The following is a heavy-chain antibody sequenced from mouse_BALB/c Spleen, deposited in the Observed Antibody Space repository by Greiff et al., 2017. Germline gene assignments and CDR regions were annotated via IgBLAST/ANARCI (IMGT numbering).Heavy chain of an antibody. CDR3: ARGEAAGAFDY. Sequence: VQLQQSGPELVKPGALVTISCTASGYTFTSYDINWVKQRPGQGLERIGWIYPGDGSTKYNEQFKGKATLTTDKTSSTAYMQLSSLTSENSAVYFCARGEAAGAFDYWGQGTTLTVSS. J-gene: IGHJ2*01. V-gene: IGHV1S56*01. CDR1: GYTFTSYD. CDR2: IYPGDGST. D-gene: IGHD3-1*01.